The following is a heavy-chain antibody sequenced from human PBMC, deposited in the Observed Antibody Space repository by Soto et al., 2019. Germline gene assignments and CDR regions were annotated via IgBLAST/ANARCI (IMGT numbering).Heavy chain of an antibody. CDR1: GYTLTELS. V-gene: IGHV1-24*01. J-gene: IGHJ6*02. Sequence: ASVKVSCKVSGYTLTELSVHWVRQTPGKGLEWMGGFDPEDGETIYAQKFQGRVTMTEDTSTDTAYMELSSLRSEDTAVYYCATGVVGATRYYYYGMDVWGQGTTVTVSS. CDR2: FDPEDGET. D-gene: IGHD1-26*01. CDR3: ATGVVGATRYYYYGMDV.